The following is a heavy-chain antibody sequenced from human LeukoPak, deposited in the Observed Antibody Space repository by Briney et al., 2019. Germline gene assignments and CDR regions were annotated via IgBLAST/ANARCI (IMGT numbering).Heavy chain of an antibody. CDR1: GFTFSSYA. D-gene: IGHD3-10*01. V-gene: IGHV3-23*01. CDR2: ISGSGGST. CDR3: AKHLRGSYSFDY. Sequence: GGSLRLSCAASGFTFSSYAMSWVRQAPGKGLEWVSAISGSGGSTYHADSVKGRFTISRDNSKNTLYLQMNSLRAEDTAVYYCAKHLRGSYSFDYWGQGTLVTVSS. J-gene: IGHJ4*02.